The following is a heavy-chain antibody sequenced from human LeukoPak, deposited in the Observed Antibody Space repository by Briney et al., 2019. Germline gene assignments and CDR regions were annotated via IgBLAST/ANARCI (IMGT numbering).Heavy chain of an antibody. CDR2: INPNSGGT. CDR1: GYTFTGYY. J-gene: IGHJ4*02. V-gene: IGHV1-2*02. D-gene: IGHD1-26*01. CDR3: ARPSSGSYSDFDY. Sequence: ASVKVSCKASGYTFTGYYMHWVRQAPGQGLEWTGWINPNSGGTNYAQKFQGRVTMTRDTSISTAYMELSRLRSDDTAVYYCARPSSGSYSDFDYWGQGTLVTVSS.